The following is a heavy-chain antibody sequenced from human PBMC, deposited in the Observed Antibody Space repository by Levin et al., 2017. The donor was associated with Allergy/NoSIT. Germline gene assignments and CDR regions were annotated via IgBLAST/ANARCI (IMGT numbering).Heavy chain of an antibody. J-gene: IGHJ6*02. D-gene: IGHD3-22*01. Sequence: GSLRLSCAASGFTFSGYAMSWVRQAPGKGLEWVSAISGSGGSTYYADSVKGRFTISKDNSKNTVSLQMNSLRAEDTAVYYCVKDISGYSAAHYYGMDVWGQGTTVTVSS. CDR1: GFTFSGYA. CDR2: ISGSGGST. V-gene: IGHV3-23*01. CDR3: VKDISGYSAAHYYGMDV.